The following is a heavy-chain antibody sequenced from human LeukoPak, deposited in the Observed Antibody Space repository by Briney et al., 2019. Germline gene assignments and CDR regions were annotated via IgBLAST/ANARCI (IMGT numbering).Heavy chain of an antibody. CDR3: ARLNSGTRYYYDSSGYSGGYGMDV. V-gene: IGHV4-61*01. Sequence: SETLSLTCTVSGGSVSSGSYYWSWIRQPPGKGLEWTGYIYYSGSTNYNPSLKSRVTISVDTSKNQFSLKLSSVTAADTAVYYCARLNSGTRYYYDSSGYSGGYGMDVWGQGTTVTVSS. D-gene: IGHD3-22*01. J-gene: IGHJ6*02. CDR2: IYYSGST. CDR1: GGSVSSGSYY.